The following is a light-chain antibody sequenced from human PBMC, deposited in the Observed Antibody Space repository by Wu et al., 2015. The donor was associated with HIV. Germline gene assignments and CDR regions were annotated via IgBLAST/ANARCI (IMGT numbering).Light chain of an antibody. V-gene: IGKV3-11*01. CDR3: QHRRA. CDR1: QSVSSN. CDR2: DAS. Sequence: EIVMTQSPATLSVSPGERATLSCRASQSVSSNLAWYQQKPGQAPRLLIYDASNRATGIPARFSGSGSGTDFTLTISSLEPDDFAVYYCQHRRAFGPGTTVDIK. J-gene: IGKJ3*01.